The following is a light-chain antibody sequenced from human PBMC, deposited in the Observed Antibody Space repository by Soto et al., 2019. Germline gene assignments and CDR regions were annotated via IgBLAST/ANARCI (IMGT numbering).Light chain of an antibody. CDR3: QQFDSVPCT. Sequence: IQMTQSPSSLSASVGDRITITCQASQDIKNYVIWYQHKPGKAPKLLICDAASLGTGVSSRFSGSGSGTHFTLAISSLQPEDIATYYCQQFDSVPCTFGQGTKLEIK. V-gene: IGKV1-33*01. CDR1: QDIKNY. CDR2: DAA. J-gene: IGKJ2*02.